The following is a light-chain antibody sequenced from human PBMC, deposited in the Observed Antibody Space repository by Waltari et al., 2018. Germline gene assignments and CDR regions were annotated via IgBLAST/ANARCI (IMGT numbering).Light chain of an antibody. Sequence: EIVLTQSPGPLALSPGERATLACRASQSVGRALAWYQQKPGQAPRLLIYDASSRATGISDKFSGSVSGTDFSLTISRVEPEDFAVYFCQMYVRLPVTFGQGTKVEVK. CDR1: QSVGRA. CDR2: DAS. J-gene: IGKJ1*01. CDR3: QMYVRLPVT. V-gene: IGKV3-20*01.